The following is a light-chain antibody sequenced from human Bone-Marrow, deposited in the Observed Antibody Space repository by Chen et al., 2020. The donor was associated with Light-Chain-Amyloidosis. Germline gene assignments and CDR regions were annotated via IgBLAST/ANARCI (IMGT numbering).Light chain of an antibody. CDR1: SGSIATNY. V-gene: IGLV6-57*01. Sequence: NFMLTQPHAVSESPGKTVIISCTRSSGSIATNYLPWYQQRPPSSPTTVLYEDDQRPSGVPDRFSASIDSSPNSASLTISGLKTEDEADYYCQSYQGSSQGVFGGGTKLTVL. J-gene: IGLJ3*02. CDR3: QSYQGSSQGV. CDR2: EDD.